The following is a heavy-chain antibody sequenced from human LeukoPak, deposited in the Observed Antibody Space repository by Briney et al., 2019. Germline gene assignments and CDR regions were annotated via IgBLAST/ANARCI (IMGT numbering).Heavy chain of an antibody. CDR3: ARAVGSGSFQTYYYYMDV. Sequence: SETLSLTCAVCGGSFSGYYWSWIRQPAGKGLEWIGRIYTSGSTNYNPSLKSRVTMSVDTSKNQFSLKLSSVTAADTAVYYCARAVGSGSFQTYYYYMDVWGKGTTVTISS. J-gene: IGHJ6*03. D-gene: IGHD3-10*01. V-gene: IGHV4-4*07. CDR2: IYTSGST. CDR1: GGSFSGYY.